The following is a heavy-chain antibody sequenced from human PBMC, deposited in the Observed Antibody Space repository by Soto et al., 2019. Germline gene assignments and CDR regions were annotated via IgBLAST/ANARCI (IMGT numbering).Heavy chain of an antibody. D-gene: IGHD5-12*01. J-gene: IGHJ4*02. CDR1: GGSFSDYY. CDR3: ARGAGYDPFDY. Sequence: SETLCLTCAVYGGSFSDYYWSWIRQPPGKGLEWIGEINHSGSTNYNPSLKSRVTISVDTSKNQFSLILSSVTAADRAVYYCARGAGYDPFDYWGQGVLVTVSS. CDR2: INHSGST. V-gene: IGHV4-34*01.